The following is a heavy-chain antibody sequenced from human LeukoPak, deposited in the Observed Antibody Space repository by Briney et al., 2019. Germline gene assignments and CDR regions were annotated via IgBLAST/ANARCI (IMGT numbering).Heavy chain of an antibody. CDR3: ASERWSRRSYFDY. Sequence: ASETLSLICTVSGDSVSSSNYYWAWIRQPPGKGLEWIGTAFYSGSTYYSPSLKSRVTISVDTSTTQFSLKLTSVTAADTAVYYCASERWSRRSYFDYWGQGILVTVSS. CDR1: GDSVSSSNYY. D-gene: IGHD5-24*01. CDR2: AFYSGST. J-gene: IGHJ4*02. V-gene: IGHV4-39*07.